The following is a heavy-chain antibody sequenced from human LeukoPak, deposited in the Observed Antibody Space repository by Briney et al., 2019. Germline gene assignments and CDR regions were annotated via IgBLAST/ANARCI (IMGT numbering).Heavy chain of an antibody. Sequence: GRFLRLSCAASGFTFDDYAMHWVRQAPGKGLEWVSGISWNSGSIGYADSVKGRFTISRDNAKNSLYLQMNSLRAEDTALYYCAKDMAGSPSSGMDVWGQGTTVTVSS. J-gene: IGHJ6*02. V-gene: IGHV3-9*01. CDR3: AKDMAGSPSSGMDV. CDR2: ISWNSGSI. CDR1: GFTFDDYA. D-gene: IGHD6-19*01.